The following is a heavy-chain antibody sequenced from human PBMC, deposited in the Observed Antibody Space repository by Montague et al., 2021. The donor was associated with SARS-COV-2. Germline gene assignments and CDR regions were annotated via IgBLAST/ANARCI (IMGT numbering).Heavy chain of an antibody. V-gene: IGHV4-39*02. Sequence: SETLSLTCTVSGGSITNNIDYWAWIRQPPGKGLEWFGSIYYTGNTYYNPSLKSPVTISVVTSKNHFTLKLSSVTAAETAVYYCARLKRYFDSSGSPSAFDFWGQGTKVTVSS. CDR3: ARLKRYFDSSGSPSAFDF. CDR1: GGSITNNIDY. J-gene: IGHJ3*01. CDR2: IYYTGNT. D-gene: IGHD3-22*01.